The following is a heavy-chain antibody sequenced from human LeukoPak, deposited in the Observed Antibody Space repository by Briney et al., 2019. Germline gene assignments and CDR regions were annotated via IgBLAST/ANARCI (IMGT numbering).Heavy chain of an antibody. V-gene: IGHV4-59*08. Sequence: SETLSLTCSVSGGSISRYYWSWIRQPPGKGLEWIGYIYNSGSTNYNPSLKSRVTISVDTSKNQFSLRLTSVTAADPAVYYCAATMPVGSDYGMDVWGQGTTVTVSS. CDR1: GGSISRYY. J-gene: IGHJ6*02. D-gene: IGHD1-26*01. CDR3: AATMPVGSDYGMDV. CDR2: IYNSGST.